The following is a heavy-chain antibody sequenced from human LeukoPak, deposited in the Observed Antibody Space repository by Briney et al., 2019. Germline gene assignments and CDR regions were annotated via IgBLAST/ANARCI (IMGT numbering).Heavy chain of an antibody. J-gene: IGHJ4*02. CDR1: GFTFSSYS. V-gene: IGHV3-21*01. D-gene: IGHD6-19*01. Sequence: PGGSLRLSCAASGFTFSSYSMNWVRQAPGKGLEWVSSISSSSSYIYYADSVKGRFTISRDNAKNSLYLQMNSLRAEDTAVYYCARDLTTVAGKWEVFGDYWGQGTLVTVSS. CDR3: ARDLTTVAGKWEVFGDY. CDR2: ISSSSSYI.